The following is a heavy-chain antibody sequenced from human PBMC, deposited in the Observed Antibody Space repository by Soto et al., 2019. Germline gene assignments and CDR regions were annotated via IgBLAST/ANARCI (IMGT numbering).Heavy chain of an antibody. V-gene: IGHV2-5*01. D-gene: IGHD2-2*01. J-gene: IGHJ6*02. CDR1: GFSFSTSGVG. CDR3: VRQTTGSLIVPVAITPYYYLGFDV. CDR2: IYWNDDK. Sequence: PTQTLTLTCTFSGFSFSTSGVGVNWIRQPPGKALEWLALIYWNDDKRYSASLRSRLTITKDTAKNQVVLTLSNLDPVDTATYYCVRQTTGSLIVPVAITPYYYLGFDVWGQGTSVTVSS.